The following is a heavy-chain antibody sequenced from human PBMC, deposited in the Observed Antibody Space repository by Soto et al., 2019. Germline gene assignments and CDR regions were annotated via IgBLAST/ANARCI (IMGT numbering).Heavy chain of an antibody. V-gene: IGHV4-39*01. D-gene: IGHD2-2*03. J-gene: IGHJ4*02. CDR2: IYYSGST. CDR1: GGSISSSSYY. CDR3: ARHGVGYCSSTSCPNTFDY. Sequence: RSLTCTVSGGSISSSSYYWGWIRQPPGKGLEWIGSIYYSGSTYYNPSLKSRVTISVDTSKNQFSLKLSSVTAADTAVYYCARHGVGYCSSTSCPNTFDYWGQGTLVTVSS.